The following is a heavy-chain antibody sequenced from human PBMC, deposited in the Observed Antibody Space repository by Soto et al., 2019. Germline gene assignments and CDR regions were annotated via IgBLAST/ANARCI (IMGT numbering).Heavy chain of an antibody. CDR3: ARGDSTDCSNGVCSFFYNHDMDV. J-gene: IGHJ6*02. CDR2: INPKSGCT. D-gene: IGHD2-8*01. V-gene: IGHV1-2*04. CDR1: GYSFTDYQ. Sequence: ASVKVSCKASGYSFTDYQIHWVRQAPGQGLEWLGRINPKSGCTSTAQKFQGWVTMTTDTSISTASMELTRLTSDDTAIYYCARGDSTDCSNGVCSFFYNHDMDVWGQGTTVTVS.